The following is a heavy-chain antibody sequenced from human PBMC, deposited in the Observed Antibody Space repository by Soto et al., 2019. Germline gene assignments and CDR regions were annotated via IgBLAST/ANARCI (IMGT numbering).Heavy chain of an antibody. CDR1: GYTFTGYY. CDR2: INPNSGGT. J-gene: IGHJ2*01. Sequence: ASVKVSCKASGYTFTGYYMHWVRQAPGQGLEWMGWINPNSGGTNYAQKFQGRVTMTRDTSISTAYMELSRLRSDDTAVYYCARAQSVVAASSYWYFDLWGRGTLVTVSS. V-gene: IGHV1-2*02. CDR3: ARAQSVVAASSYWYFDL. D-gene: IGHD2-15*01.